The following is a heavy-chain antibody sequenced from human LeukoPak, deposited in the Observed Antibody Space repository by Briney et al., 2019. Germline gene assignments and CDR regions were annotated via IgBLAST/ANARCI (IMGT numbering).Heavy chain of an antibody. CDR3: ARHGTSGTNLNWFDP. CDR1: GYSISSNNW. V-gene: IGHV4-28*01. Sequence: SETLSLTCAVSGYSISSNNWWAWIRQPPGKGLEWIGYIYYNGNTYYNPYNPSLTSRVTMSVDTSKNQFSLKLDSVTAADTAVYYCARHGTSGTNLNWFDPWGQGTLVTVSS. D-gene: IGHD1-1*01. CDR2: IYYNGNT. J-gene: IGHJ5*02.